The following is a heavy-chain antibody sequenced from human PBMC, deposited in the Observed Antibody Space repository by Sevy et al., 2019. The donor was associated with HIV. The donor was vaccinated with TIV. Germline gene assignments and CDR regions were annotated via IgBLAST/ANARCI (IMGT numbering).Heavy chain of an antibody. CDR3: ARPRFLEWLSSAAFDI. J-gene: IGHJ3*02. V-gene: IGHV3-30*04. CDR2: IAYDGSNK. D-gene: IGHD3-3*01. CDR1: GFVFSSYA. Sequence: GGCLRLSCTASGFVFSSYAMHWVRQAPGKGLEWVAFIAYDGSNKNYADSVKGRFTLSRDNSKNTLYLQMNSLGAEDTTVYYCARPRFLEWLSSAAFDIWGQGTMVTVSS.